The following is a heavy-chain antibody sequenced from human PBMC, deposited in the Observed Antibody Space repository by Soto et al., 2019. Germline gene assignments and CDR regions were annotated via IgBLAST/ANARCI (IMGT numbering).Heavy chain of an antibody. D-gene: IGHD6-6*01. CDR2: IFSNDEK. J-gene: IGHJ5*02. CDR3: ARIAARPWFDP. CDR1: GFSLSTARLG. V-gene: IGHV2-26*01. Sequence: QVTLKESGPVLVKPTETPPLTCTVPGFSLSTARLGVSWIRQPPGKALEWLAHIFSNDEKSYSTSLKSRLTISKDTYKSQVVLTMTNMDPVDTATYYCARIAARPWFDPWGQGTLVTVSS.